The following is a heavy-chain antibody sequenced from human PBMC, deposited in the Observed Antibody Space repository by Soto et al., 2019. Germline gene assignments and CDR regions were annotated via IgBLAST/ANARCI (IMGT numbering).Heavy chain of an antibody. Sequence: PGGSLRLSCAASGFTFTNYEMNRVRQAPGKGLEWISYISSSGKTISYADSVKGRFTISRDNAKNSLYLQMSSLRAEDTAVYYCARDPEKYSGSDLGIDYWGQGTLVTVSS. V-gene: IGHV3-48*03. J-gene: IGHJ4*02. CDR3: ARDPEKYSGSDLGIDY. D-gene: IGHD5-12*01. CDR2: ISSSGKTI. CDR1: GFTFTNYE.